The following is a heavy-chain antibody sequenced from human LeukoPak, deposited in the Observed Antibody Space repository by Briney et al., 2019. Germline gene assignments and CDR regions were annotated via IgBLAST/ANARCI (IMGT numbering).Heavy chain of an antibody. J-gene: IGHJ5*02. CDR2: IYYSGST. D-gene: IGHD6-19*01. CDR1: GGSISSYY. V-gene: IGHV4-59*01. CDR3: ARLTIAVAVWNWFDP. Sequence: PSETLSLTCTVSGGSISSYYWSWIRQPPGKGLEWIGYIYYSGSTNYNPSLKSRVTISVDTSKNQFSLKLSSVTAADTAVYYCARLTIAVAVWNWFDPWGQGTLVTVSS.